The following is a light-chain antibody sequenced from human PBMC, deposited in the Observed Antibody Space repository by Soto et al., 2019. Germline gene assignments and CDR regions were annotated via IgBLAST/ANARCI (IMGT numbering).Light chain of an antibody. Sequence: QSVLTQPPSVSGAPGQRVTISCTGSSSNIGAGYDVHWYQQLPGTAPKLLIYGNSNRPSGVPDRFSGSKSGTSASLAITWIQAEDEADYYCQYYDSRLSGSVFGGGTKLTVL. CDR2: GNS. CDR3: QYYDSRLSGSV. V-gene: IGLV1-40*01. CDR1: SSNIGAGYD. J-gene: IGLJ3*02.